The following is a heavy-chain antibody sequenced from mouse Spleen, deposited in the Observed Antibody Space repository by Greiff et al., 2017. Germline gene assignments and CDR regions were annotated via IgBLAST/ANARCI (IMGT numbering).Heavy chain of an antibody. V-gene: IGHV1-54*01. CDR3: AKRGSSVVSPDY. J-gene: IGHJ2*01. D-gene: IGHD1-1*01. Sequence: VQLQQSGAELVRPGTSVKVSCKASGYAFTNYLIEWVKQRPGQGLEWIGVINPGSGGTNYHEKFMGKATLTADTSSKTAYMQLSSLTSDDSAVLFCAKRGSSVVSPDYWGQGTTLTVSS. CDR2: INPGSGGT. CDR1: GYAFTNYL.